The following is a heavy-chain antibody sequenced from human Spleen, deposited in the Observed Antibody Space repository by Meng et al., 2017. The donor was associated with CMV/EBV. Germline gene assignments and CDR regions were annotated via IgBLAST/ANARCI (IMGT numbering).Heavy chain of an antibody. J-gene: IGHJ6*02. CDR3: AKSGLESLPAYYYPMDV. Sequence: GGSLRLSCAASGFTFSSYSMNWVRQAPGKGLEWVSYISSSSSTIYYADSVKGRFTISTDNAKNSLFLQLNSLRAEDTAVYYCAKSGLESLPAYYYPMDVWGQGTTVTVSS. CDR1: GFTFSSYS. D-gene: IGHD3-16*02. CDR2: ISSSSSTI. V-gene: IGHV3-48*04.